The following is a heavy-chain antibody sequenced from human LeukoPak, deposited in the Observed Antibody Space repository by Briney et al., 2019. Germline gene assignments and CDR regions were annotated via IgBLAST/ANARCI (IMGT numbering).Heavy chain of an antibody. CDR2: IYYSGST. D-gene: IGHD2-21*01. V-gene: IGHV4-59*01. Sequence: GSLRLSCRVSGITLSNYGMSWIRQPPGKGLEWIGYIYYSGSTNYNPSLKSRVTISVDTSKNQFSLKLSSVTAADTAVYYCARDLFGDGYSDYWGQGTLVTVSS. CDR1: GITLSNYG. J-gene: IGHJ4*02. CDR3: ARDLFGDGYSDY.